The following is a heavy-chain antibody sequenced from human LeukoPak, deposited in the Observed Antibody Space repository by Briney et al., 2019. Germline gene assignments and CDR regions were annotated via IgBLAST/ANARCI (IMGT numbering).Heavy chain of an antibody. CDR2: IYYSGNT. Sequence: SETLSLTCTVSGGSISSGGYYWSWIRQHPGKGLEWIGYIYYSGNTYYNPSLKSRVTISVDTSKNQFSLKLSSVTAADTAVYYCARGYYDSGGYSLWGYDYWGQGTLVTVSS. CDR1: GGSISSGGYY. V-gene: IGHV4-31*03. CDR3: ARGYYDSGGYSLWGYDY. J-gene: IGHJ4*02. D-gene: IGHD3-22*01.